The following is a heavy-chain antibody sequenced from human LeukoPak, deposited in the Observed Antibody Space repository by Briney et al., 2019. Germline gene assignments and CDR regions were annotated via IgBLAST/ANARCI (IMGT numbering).Heavy chain of an antibody. CDR2: IRFDGSNE. CDR1: GFTLSSYG. Sequence: GGSLRLSCAASGFTLSSYGVHWVRQAPGKGLEWVAFIRFDGSNENYADSVKGRFTISRDTSKNTLYLQMNSLRAEDTAVYYCAKDSTYGDYVDGGSAAFDYWGQGTLVTVSS. CDR3: AKDSTYGDYVDGGSAAFDY. J-gene: IGHJ4*02. D-gene: IGHD4-17*01. V-gene: IGHV3-30*02.